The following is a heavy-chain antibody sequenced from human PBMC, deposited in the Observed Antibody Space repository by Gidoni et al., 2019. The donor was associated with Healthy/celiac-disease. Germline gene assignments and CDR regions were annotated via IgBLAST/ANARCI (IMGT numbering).Heavy chain of an antibody. CDR2: IYSGGST. D-gene: IGHD3-3*01. V-gene: IGHV3-53*01. J-gene: IGHJ6*03. CDR3: AREAGYDFWSGYLRGYHMDV. Sequence: EVQLVESGGGLIQPGGSLRLSCAASGFTVSSNYMSWVRQAPGKGLEWVSVIYSGGSTYYADSVKGRLTISRDNFKNTLYLQMNSLRAEDTAVYYCAREAGYDFWSGYLRGYHMDVWGKGTTVTVSS. CDR1: GFTVSSNY.